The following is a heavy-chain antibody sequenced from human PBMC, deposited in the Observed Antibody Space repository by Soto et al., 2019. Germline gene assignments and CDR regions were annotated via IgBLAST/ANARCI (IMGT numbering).Heavy chain of an antibody. CDR3: TRTTFPPSSSSGWYPDY. D-gene: IGHD6-19*01. J-gene: IGHJ4*02. CDR1: GGNFVAYA. Sequence: PWGSIRLSSIASGGNFVAYAVSWVRKAPGKGLEWVSSISASGRNTFYADSVKGRFTVSRHPANTIYLEMNSLTAADSALYYCTRTTFPPSSSSGWYPDYWGRATLVTVSS. V-gene: IGHV3-23*01. CDR2: ISASGRNT.